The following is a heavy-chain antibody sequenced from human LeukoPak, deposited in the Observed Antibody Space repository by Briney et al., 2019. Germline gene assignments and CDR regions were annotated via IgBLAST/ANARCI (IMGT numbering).Heavy chain of an antibody. CDR2: IKSNVDGGTT. J-gene: IGHJ5*02. V-gene: IGHV3-15*01. D-gene: IGHD3-9*01. CDR1: GGIFRNFW. CDR3: VTDSPLTGGRYFDP. Sequence: VNLGGSLRLSCTVSGGIFRNFWMTWVRQAPGKGPEWLGRIKSNVDGGTTDYAAAVRGRFTISRDDSRNTLFLQMNSLKVEDTAVYYCVTDSPLTGGRYFDPWGQGTLVTVSS.